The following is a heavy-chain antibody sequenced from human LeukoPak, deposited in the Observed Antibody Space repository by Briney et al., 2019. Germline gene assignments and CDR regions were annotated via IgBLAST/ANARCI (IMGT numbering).Heavy chain of an antibody. CDR2: INNSGDST. CDR3: AKMSGYSRVYFDF. Sequence: GGSLRLSCAASGFTFSTYAMTWVRQAPGKGLEWVATINNSGDSTYYADSVKGRFTISRDNSKNTLYLQMNSLGAEDTAIYYCAKMSGYSRVYFDFWGRGTLVTVSS. J-gene: IGHJ4*02. V-gene: IGHV3-23*01. D-gene: IGHD3-3*01. CDR1: GFTFSTYA.